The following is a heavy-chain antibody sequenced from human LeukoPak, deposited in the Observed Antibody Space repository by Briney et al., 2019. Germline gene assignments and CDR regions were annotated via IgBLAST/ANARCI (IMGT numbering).Heavy chain of an antibody. V-gene: IGHV1-2*02. CDR3: ARDLSLAVPVQGY. CDR2: INPNSGGT. D-gene: IGHD6-19*01. J-gene: IGHJ4*02. Sequence: ASVKVSCKASGYTFTGYYMHWVRQAPGQGLEWMGWINPNSGGTNYAQKFQGRVTMIGDTSISTAYMELSRLRSDDTAVYYCARDLSLAVPVQGYWGQGTLVTVSS. CDR1: GYTFTGYY.